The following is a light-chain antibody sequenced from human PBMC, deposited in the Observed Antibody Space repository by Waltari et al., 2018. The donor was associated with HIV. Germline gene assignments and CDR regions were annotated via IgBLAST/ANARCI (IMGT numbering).Light chain of an antibody. Sequence: QSALTQPPSASGSPGQTVTISCTGTSNDIGGYNYVPWYQQHPGKAPKLIIYEVTKRPSGLPNRFSGSKSGNTASLTVSGLQAEDEADYYCVSYAGSNTVIFGGGTKLTVL. CDR2: EVT. J-gene: IGLJ2*01. CDR3: VSYAGSNTVI. CDR1: SNDIGGYNY. V-gene: IGLV2-8*01.